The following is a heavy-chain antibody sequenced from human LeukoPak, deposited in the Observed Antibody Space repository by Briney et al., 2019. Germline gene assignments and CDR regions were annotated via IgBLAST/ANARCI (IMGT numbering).Heavy chain of an antibody. CDR2: INPNSGGT. D-gene: IGHD3-22*01. CDR3: ATPYYYDSSFYF. V-gene: IGHV1-2*02. Sequence: ASVKVSCKASGYTFTGYYMHWVRQAPGQGLEWMGWINPNSGGTNYAQKFQGRVTMTRDTSVSTAYMELSRLTSDDTAVYYCATPYYYDSSFYFWGQGTMVTASS. CDR1: GYTFTGYY. J-gene: IGHJ3*01.